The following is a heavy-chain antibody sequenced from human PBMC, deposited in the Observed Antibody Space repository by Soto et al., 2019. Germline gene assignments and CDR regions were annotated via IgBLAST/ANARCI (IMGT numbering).Heavy chain of an antibody. D-gene: IGHD5-12*01. Sequence: LKLYCAASGFSVSDYAVAWVRQAPGKGLEWVSSLSGSETMRQADSVKGRFTISRDNSKNTVYLQMNNLRVEDTALYYCTKSPRVATVFRWGLDPWGQGTLVTVSS. CDR1: GFSVSDYA. J-gene: IGHJ5*02. CDR3: TKSPRVATVFRWGLDP. CDR2: LSGSETM. V-gene: IGHV3-23*01.